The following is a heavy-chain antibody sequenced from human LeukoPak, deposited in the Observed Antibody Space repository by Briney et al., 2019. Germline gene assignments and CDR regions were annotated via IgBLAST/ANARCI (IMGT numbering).Heavy chain of an antibody. V-gene: IGHV1-2*02. Sequence: ASVKVSCKASGYTLTEKHLYWVRQAPGQGLEWMGWIDPKSGGTNFAQSFQGRLTMTRDTSINTAYMELSRLTSDDTTVYYCARELGINAFDVWGQGTMVTVSS. D-gene: IGHD7-27*01. CDR3: ARELGINAFDV. CDR2: IDPKSGGT. CDR1: GYTLTEKH. J-gene: IGHJ3*01.